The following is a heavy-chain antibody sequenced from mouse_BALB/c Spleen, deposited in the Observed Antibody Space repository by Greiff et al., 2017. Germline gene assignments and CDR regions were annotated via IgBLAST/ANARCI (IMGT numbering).Heavy chain of an antibody. D-gene: IGHD2-3*01. CDR2: IWAGGST. CDR3: ARAPIYDGYRFAY. CDR1: GFSLTSYG. V-gene: IGHV2-9*02. Sequence: VQGVESGPGLVAPSQSLSITCTVSGFSLTSYGVHWVRQPPGKGLEWLGVIWAGGSTNYNSALMSRLSISKDNSKSQVFLKMNSLQTDDTAMYYCARAPIYDGYRFAYWGQGTLVTVAA. J-gene: IGHJ3*01.